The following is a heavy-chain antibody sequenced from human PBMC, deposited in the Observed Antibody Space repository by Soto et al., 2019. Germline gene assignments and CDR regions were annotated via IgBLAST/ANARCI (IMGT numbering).Heavy chain of an antibody. D-gene: IGHD3-9*01. CDR3: TRGRFEARI. V-gene: IGHV1-8*01. CDR1: EYTFTSFE. J-gene: IGHJ4*02. Sequence: ASLKVYCKASEYTFTSFEINWVRQATGQGLEWMGWMNPNSGKAGYAQKFQGRVSMTRNTSIGTAYMELSSLRSEDTAVYYCTRGRFEARIWGQGALVTVSS. CDR2: MNPNSGKA.